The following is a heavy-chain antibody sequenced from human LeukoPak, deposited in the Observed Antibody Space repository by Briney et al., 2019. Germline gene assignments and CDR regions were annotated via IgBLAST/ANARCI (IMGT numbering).Heavy chain of an antibody. CDR2: IYYSGST. V-gene: IGHV4-39*07. CDR3: ARGPLGRGYSYGGWQYFDY. J-gene: IGHJ4*02. CDR1: GGSISSSSYY. Sequence: SETLSLTCTVSGGSISSSSYYWVWIRQPPGKGLEWIVSIYYSGSTYYNPSLKSRVTISVDTSKNQFSLKLRSVTAADTAVYYCARGPLGRGYSYGGWQYFDYWGQGTLVTVSS. D-gene: IGHD5-18*01.